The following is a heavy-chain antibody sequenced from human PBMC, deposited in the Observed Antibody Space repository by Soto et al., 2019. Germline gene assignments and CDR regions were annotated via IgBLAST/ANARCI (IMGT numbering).Heavy chain of an antibody. J-gene: IGHJ4*02. V-gene: IGHV4-59*08. CDR3: ARHLRRDGYNYYFDF. CDR1: GGSISYYY. Sequence: QVQLQESGPGLVKPSETLSLTCTVSGGSISYYYWSWIRQSPGKGLEWIGYIYYSGSTKYSPSLESRVTMSVDPSKNQFSLKLSSVTAADTAVYFGARHLRRDGYNYYFDFWGQGPLVTVSS. D-gene: IGHD1-1*01. CDR2: IYYSGST.